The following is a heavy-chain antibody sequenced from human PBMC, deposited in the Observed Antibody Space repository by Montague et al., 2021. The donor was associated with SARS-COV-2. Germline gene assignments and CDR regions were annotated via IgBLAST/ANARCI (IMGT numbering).Heavy chain of an antibody. D-gene: IGHD3-10*01. V-gene: IGHV4-31*03. CDR2: IDKSATN. J-gene: IGHJ6*02. CDR1: GGSISNYGCF. Sequence: TLSLTCTVSGGSISNYGCFWNWIRQHTGKGLVWIGYIDKSATNKHTPSLKGSVSLYVDKSKNQLSLNLRSASASDTALYYRARDLGGIDVWGQGTTVLVSS. CDR3: ARDLGGIDV.